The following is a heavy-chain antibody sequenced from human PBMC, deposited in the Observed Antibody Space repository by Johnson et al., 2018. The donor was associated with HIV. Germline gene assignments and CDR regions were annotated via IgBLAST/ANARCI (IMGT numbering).Heavy chain of an antibody. CDR3: ARELNSGNYDPWFERWESGAFDV. Sequence: HVQLVESGGGVVQPGRSLRLSCAASGFTFSNYAVHWVRQAPGKGLEWVAVISFDGSNKYYADSVKGRLIISRDNVNNSVYLQMNSLRGEDTAVYYCARELNSGNYDPWFERWESGAFDVWGQGTLVTVSS. CDR1: GFTFSNYA. CDR2: ISFDGSNK. V-gene: IGHV3-30*04. D-gene: IGHD1-26*01. J-gene: IGHJ3*01.